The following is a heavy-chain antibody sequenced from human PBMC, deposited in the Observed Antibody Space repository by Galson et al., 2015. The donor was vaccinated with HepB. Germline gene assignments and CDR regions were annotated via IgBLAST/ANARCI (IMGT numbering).Heavy chain of an antibody. CDR3: ARDRGGGGSPLDY. CDR2: VNAFGDST. D-gene: IGHD2-15*01. Sequence: FLRLCCAASGFTLSSYWQHWVGQGPGKGLVWVSRVNAFGDSTSYMGSVNGRVPISRGNAKNTLFLQMNSLRAEDTAVYYCARDRGGGGSPLDYWGQGTLVTVSS. V-gene: IGHV3-74*01. CDR1: GFTLSSYW. J-gene: IGHJ4*02.